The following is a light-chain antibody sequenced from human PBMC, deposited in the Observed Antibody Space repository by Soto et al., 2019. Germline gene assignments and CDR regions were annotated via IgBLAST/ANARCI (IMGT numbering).Light chain of an antibody. J-gene: IGKJ5*01. CDR1: QSVSSN. CDR3: QQYNNWPPT. V-gene: IGKV3-15*01. Sequence: EIVMTQSPATLSVSPGERATLSCRASQSVSSNLAWYQQKPGQAPRLLIYGASTRATGIPDRFSGIRSATDFTLTISSLQSEDFALYYCQQYNNWPPTFGQGTRLEIK. CDR2: GAS.